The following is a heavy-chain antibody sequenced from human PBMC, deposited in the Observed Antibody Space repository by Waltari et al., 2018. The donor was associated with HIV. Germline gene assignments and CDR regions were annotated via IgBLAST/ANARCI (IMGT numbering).Heavy chain of an antibody. D-gene: IGHD2-8*01. J-gene: IGHJ6*02. CDR1: GFTFSSYS. CDR3: AREGFCSNGVCSHYYGMDV. CDR2: SSTSSRYI. V-gene: IGHV3-21*01. Sequence: EVQLVESGGGLVKPGGSLRLSCPASGFTFSSYSMNWVGQAPGKWREWVSSSSTSSRYIYYADSLKGRFTISRDNAKNSRYLQMNSLRAEDTAVYYCAREGFCSNGVCSHYYGMDVWGQGTTVTVSS.